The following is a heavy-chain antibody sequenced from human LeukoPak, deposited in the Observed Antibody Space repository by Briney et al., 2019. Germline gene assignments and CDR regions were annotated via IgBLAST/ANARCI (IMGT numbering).Heavy chain of an antibody. V-gene: IGHV4-34*01. CDR1: GESLSKYY. Sequence: KPSETLSLTCAVYGESLSKYYWTWIRQSPGKGLEWIGEINHRGSTNLNPSLKSRVTLSVDTSKHQFSPKLTSVTAADAAVYYCASSVGFTDYWGQGTLVTVSS. CDR2: INHRGST. J-gene: IGHJ4*02. CDR3: ASSVGFTDY. D-gene: IGHD1-26*01.